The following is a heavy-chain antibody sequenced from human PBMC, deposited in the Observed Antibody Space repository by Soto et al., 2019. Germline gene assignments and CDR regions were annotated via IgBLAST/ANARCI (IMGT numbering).Heavy chain of an antibody. V-gene: IGHV1-69*06. J-gene: IGHJ4*02. CDR2: IIPIFGTA. Sequence: QVQLVQSGAEVKKPGSSVKVSCKASGGTFSSYAISWVRQAPGQGLEWMGGIIPIFGTANYAQKFQGRVTITADKSTSTAYRERSSLRSEDTAVYYCARAADGYEFWSGYHYWGQGTLVTVSS. CDR1: GGTFSSYA. CDR3: ARAADGYEFWSGYHY. D-gene: IGHD3-3*01.